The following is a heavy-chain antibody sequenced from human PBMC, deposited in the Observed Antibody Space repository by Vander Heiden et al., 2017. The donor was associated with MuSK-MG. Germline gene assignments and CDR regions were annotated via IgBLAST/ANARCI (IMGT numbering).Heavy chain of an antibody. V-gene: IGHV3-30*18. J-gene: IGHJ4*02. CDR1: GSTFSSYG. D-gene: IGHD3-3*01. CDR2: ISYDGSNK. CDR3: AKDTGVLRFLEWLFDY. Sequence: GSTFSSYGMHWVRQAPGKGLEWVAVISYDGSNKYYADSVKGRFTISRDNSKNTLYLQMNSLRAEDTAVYYCAKDTGVLRFLEWLFDYWGQGTLVTVSS.